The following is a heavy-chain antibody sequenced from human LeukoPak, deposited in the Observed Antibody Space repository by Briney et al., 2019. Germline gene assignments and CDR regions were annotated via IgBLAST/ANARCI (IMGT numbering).Heavy chain of an antibody. D-gene: IGHD3-9*01. CDR2: IKEDDSEK. CDR3: ARWVLRYFDLDV. J-gene: IGHJ6*04. V-gene: IGHV3-7*01. CDR1: GITFSNSW. Sequence: GGSLRLSCVASGITFSNSWMGWVRQAPGKGLEWVADIKEDDSEKNYVDSVKGRFTISRDNAKSSLYLQMNSLRAEDTAVYYCARWVLRYFDLDVWGKGTTVTISS.